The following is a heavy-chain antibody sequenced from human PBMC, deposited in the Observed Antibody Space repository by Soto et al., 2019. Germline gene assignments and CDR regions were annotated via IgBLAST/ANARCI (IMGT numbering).Heavy chain of an antibody. CDR2: IRSKTDGGTT. D-gene: IGHD6-13*01. J-gene: IGHJ3*02. CDR3: TTTRPGTNVFDN. CDR1: GITFSNAW. Sequence: EVKLVESGGGLVEPGGSLRLSCAASGITFSNAWMNWVRKAPGKGLEYIGRIRSKTDGGTTEYAAPVEGRFTVSRDDSKNTLYLQMSGLKTEDTAVYYCTTTRPGTNVFDNWGQGTLVNVSS. V-gene: IGHV3-15*01.